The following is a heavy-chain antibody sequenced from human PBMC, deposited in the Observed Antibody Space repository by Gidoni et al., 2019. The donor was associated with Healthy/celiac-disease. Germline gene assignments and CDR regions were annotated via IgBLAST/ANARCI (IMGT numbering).Heavy chain of an antibody. J-gene: IGHJ6*02. D-gene: IGHD5-18*01. CDR2: ISYDGSNK. V-gene: IGHV3-30-3*01. CDR1: GCTFSSYA. Sequence: QVQLVESGGGVVQPGRSLRPSCAASGCTFSSYAMHWVRQAPGKGLEWVAVISYDGSNKYYADSVKGRFTISRDNSKNTLYLQMNSLRAEDTAVYYCARDQWIQLWLLSVEGMDVWGQGTTVTVSS. CDR3: ARDQWIQLWLLSVEGMDV.